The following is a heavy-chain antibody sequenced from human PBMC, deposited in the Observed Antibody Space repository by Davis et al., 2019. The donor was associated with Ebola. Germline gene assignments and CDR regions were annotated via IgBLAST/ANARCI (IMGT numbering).Heavy chain of an antibody. Sequence: SETLSLTCTVSGGSISSSSFYWGWIRQPPGKGLEWIGSIYYSGSTYYNPSLKSRVTISVDTSKNQFSLRLKFVTAADTALYYCARIVGATGSWHFDLWGRGTLVTVSS. CDR3: ARIVGATGSWHFDL. CDR1: GGSISSSSFY. CDR2: IYYSGST. J-gene: IGHJ2*01. D-gene: IGHD1-26*01. V-gene: IGHV4-39*07.